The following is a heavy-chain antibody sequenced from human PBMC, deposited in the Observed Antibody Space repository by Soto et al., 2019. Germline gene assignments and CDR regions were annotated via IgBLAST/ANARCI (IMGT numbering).Heavy chain of an antibody. D-gene: IGHD3-3*01. CDR3: AKVESYDFWGGYDYYDYSHYGMDV. J-gene: IGHJ6*02. Sequence: GGSLRLSCAASEFTFNNYAMTWVRQTPGKGLEWVAGISGPGGRTYYADSVKGRFTISRDNSKNTLFLQMNGLRGEDTAVYYCAKVESYDFWGGYDYYDYSHYGMDVWRQGTTVTVSS. V-gene: IGHV3-23*01. CDR2: ISGPGGRT. CDR1: EFTFNNYA.